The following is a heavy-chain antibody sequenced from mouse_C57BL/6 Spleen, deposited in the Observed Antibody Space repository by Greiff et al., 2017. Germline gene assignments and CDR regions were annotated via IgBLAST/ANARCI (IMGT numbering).Heavy chain of an antibody. CDR1: GYTFTSYW. J-gene: IGHJ4*01. CDR3: ARTTVVAPYAMDY. V-gene: IGHV1-55*01. CDR2: IYPGSGST. D-gene: IGHD1-1*01. Sequence: QVQLKQPGAELVKPGASVKMSCKASGYTFTSYWLTWVKQRPGQGLEWIGDIYPGSGSTNYNEKFKSKATLTVDKSSSTAYMQLSSLTSEDSAVYYCARTTVVAPYAMDYWGQGTSVTVSS.